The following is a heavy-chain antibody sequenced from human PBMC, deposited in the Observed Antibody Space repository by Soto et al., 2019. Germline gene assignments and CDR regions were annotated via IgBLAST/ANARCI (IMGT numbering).Heavy chain of an antibody. CDR1: GGSFSGYY. Sequence: QVQLQQWGAGLLKPSETLSLTCAVYGGSFSGYYWSWIRQPPGKGLEWIGEINHSGSTNYNPSLKSRVTISVDTSKNQFSLKLSSVTAADTAVYYCARGLSIVSPQRGWFDPWGQGTLVTVSS. CDR3: ARGLSIVSPQRGWFDP. V-gene: IGHV4-34*01. J-gene: IGHJ5*02. CDR2: INHSGST. D-gene: IGHD2-15*01.